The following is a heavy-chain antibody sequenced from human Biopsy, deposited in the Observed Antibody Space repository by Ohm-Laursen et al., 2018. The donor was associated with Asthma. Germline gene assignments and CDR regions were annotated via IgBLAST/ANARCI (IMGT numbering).Heavy chain of an antibody. Sequence: TLSPTCTVSGAYIGTPDYHWSWIRQSPGKGLEWIGFVFYSGTTHYSRSLERRLYISIDTTRNEFSMTLRSVTAADTAVYFCARVASYGDLYFGIDVWGPETTVSVS. D-gene: IGHD4-17*01. CDR2: VFYSGTT. CDR3: ARVASYGDLYFGIDV. V-gene: IGHV4-30-4*01. J-gene: IGHJ6*02. CDR1: GAYIGTPDYH.